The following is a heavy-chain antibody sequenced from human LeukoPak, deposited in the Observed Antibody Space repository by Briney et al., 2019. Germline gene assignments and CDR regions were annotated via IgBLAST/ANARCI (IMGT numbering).Heavy chain of an antibody. CDR1: GFTFSAFH. Sequence: GGSLKLSCAASGFTFSAFHMHWVRQAPGKGLEWVAVIWSGGTDKYYADSVKGRFTVSRDNSKNTLYLQMNSLRAEDTAVYYCGKRLTSWELEYWGQGTLVTVSS. D-gene: IGHD1-26*01. CDR3: GKRLTSWELEY. J-gene: IGHJ4*02. V-gene: IGHV3-30*02. CDR2: IWSGGTDK.